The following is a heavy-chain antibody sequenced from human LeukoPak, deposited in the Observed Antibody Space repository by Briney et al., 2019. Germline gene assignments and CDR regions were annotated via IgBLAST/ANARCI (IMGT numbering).Heavy chain of an antibody. CDR3: ARARWFGDLSHYDMDL. Sequence: GGSLRLSCAASGFTFSIYDIHWVRQATGKGLEWVSGTGTGGDTYYADSMRGRFTVSRENAKNSLYLQMNSLRAGDTAVYYCARARWFGDLSHYDMDLWGQGTTVTVSS. V-gene: IGHV3-13*01. D-gene: IGHD3-10*01. J-gene: IGHJ6*02. CDR2: TGTGGDT. CDR1: GFTFSIYD.